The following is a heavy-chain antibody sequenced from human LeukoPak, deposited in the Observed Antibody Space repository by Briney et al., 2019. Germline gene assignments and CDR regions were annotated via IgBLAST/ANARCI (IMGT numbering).Heavy chain of an antibody. Sequence: PSETLSLTCTVSGGSISSSSYYWGWIRQPPGKGLEWIGYIYYSGSTNYNPSLKSRVTISVDTSKNQFSLKLSSVTAADTAVYYCASGKVFWSGYYDYWGQGTLVTVSS. V-gene: IGHV4-61*05. J-gene: IGHJ4*02. D-gene: IGHD3-3*01. CDR1: GGSISSSSYY. CDR3: ASGKVFWSGYYDY. CDR2: IYYSGST.